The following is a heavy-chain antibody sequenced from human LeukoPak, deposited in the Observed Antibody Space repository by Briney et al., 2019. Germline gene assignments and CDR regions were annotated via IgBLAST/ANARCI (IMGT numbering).Heavy chain of an antibody. J-gene: IGHJ6*03. CDR2: VYHSGST. D-gene: IGHD3-10*01. CDR3: ARSGPYYYHYLDV. CDR1: GYSLTNGYY. V-gene: IGHV4-38-2*02. Sequence: SETLSLTCTVSGYSLTNGYYWVWIRQPPGKGLEWIGAVYHSGSTYYNPSLRSRVATSVDTSKNQFSLKLSSVTAADTAVYFCARSGPYYYHYLDVWAKGPRSPSP.